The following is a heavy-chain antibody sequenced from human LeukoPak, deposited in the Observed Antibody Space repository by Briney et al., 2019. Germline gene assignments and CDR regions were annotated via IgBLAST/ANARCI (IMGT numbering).Heavy chain of an antibody. CDR3: ARILEGSGAAFDI. Sequence: SETLSLTCIVSGGSMNNYYWTWLRQPPGKGLEWFAYIHYTGMTNYNPFLRSRVTISLDASKSQFSLKLNSVTAADTAFYYCARILEGSGAAFDIWGQGTMVTVSS. J-gene: IGHJ3*02. V-gene: IGHV4-59*01. CDR1: GGSMNNYY. CDR2: IHYTGMT. D-gene: IGHD2-15*01.